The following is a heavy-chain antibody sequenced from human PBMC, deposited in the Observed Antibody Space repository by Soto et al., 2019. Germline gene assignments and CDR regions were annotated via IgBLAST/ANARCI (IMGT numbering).Heavy chain of an antibody. CDR2: FDPEDGET. CDR3: ATSYRENWFDP. D-gene: IGHD3-10*01. Sequence: AHQAPGKGLEWMGGFDPEDGETIYAQKFQGRVTMTEDTSTDTAYMELSSLRSEDTAVYYCATSYRENWFDPWGQGILVTVSS. V-gene: IGHV1-24*01. J-gene: IGHJ5*02.